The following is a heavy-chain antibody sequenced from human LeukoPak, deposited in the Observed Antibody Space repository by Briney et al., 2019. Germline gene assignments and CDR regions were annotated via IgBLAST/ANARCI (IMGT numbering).Heavy chain of an antibody. CDR2: IIPILGIA. CDR3: ARAGAVCSSTSCYEY. CDR1: GGTFSSYT. V-gene: IGHV1-69*02. D-gene: IGHD2-2*01. Sequence: GASVKVSCKASGGTFSSYTISWVRQAPGQGLEWMVRIIPILGIANYAQKFQGRVTITADKSTSTAYMELSSLRSEDTAVYYCARAGAVCSSTSCYEYWGQGTLVTVSS. J-gene: IGHJ4*02.